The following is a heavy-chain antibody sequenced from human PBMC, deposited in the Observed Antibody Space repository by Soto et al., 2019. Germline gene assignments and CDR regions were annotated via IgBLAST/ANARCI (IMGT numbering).Heavy chain of an antibody. D-gene: IGHD1-26*01. CDR2: TYYRSRFFS. CDR1: GDSVSSYSAA. Sequence: PSQTLSLTCAISGDSVSSYSAAWNWIRQSPSGSLEWLGRTYYRSRFFSDYAESVKSRIIINPDTSKNLFSLQLKSVTPDDTAFYYCVRDRYSRSEWFEPRRQGTPVTVSS. CDR3: VRDRYSRSEWFEP. J-gene: IGHJ5*02. V-gene: IGHV6-1*01.